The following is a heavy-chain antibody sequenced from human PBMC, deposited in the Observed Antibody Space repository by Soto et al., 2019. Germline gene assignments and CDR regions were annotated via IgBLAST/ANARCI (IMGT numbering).Heavy chain of an antibody. CDR3: ARSGIDGMDV. CDR1: GGSISSYY. D-gene: IGHD6-13*01. CDR2: IYYSGST. Sequence: SETQSLTCTVSGGSISSYYWSWIRQPPGKGLEWIGYIYYSGSTNYNPSLKSRVTISVDTSKNQFSLKLSSVTAADTAVYYCARSGIDGMDVWGQGTTVTVSS. V-gene: IGHV4-59*01. J-gene: IGHJ6*02.